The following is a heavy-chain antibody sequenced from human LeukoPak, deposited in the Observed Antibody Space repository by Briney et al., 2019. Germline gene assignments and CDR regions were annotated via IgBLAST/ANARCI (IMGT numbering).Heavy chain of an antibody. CDR3: ARGSSSWFSYGMDV. J-gene: IGHJ6*02. V-gene: IGHV4-59*06. Sequence: SETLSLTCTVSGGSISSYYWSWIRQHPGKGLEWIGYIYYSGSTYYSPSLKSRVTISVDTSKNQFSLKLSSVTAADTAVYYCARGSSSWFSYGMDVWGQGTTVTVSS. CDR2: IYYSGST. CDR1: GGSISSYY. D-gene: IGHD6-13*01.